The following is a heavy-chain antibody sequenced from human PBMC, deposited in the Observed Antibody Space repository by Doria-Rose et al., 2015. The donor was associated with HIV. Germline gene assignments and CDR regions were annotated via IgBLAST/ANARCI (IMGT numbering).Heavy chain of an antibody. CDR1: GVSLSSPGMG. Sequence: QESGPVLVKPTETLTLTCTVSGVSLSSPGMGVSWIRQPPGKALEWLANIFSYDERSYKPSLKSRLTIARGTSKGQVAITMTDMDPVDTATYYCARIKSSRWYHKYYFDFWGQGTLVIVSA. CDR2: IFSYDER. V-gene: IGHV2-26*01. J-gene: IGHJ4*02. CDR3: ARIKSSRWYHKYYFDF. D-gene: IGHD6-13*01.